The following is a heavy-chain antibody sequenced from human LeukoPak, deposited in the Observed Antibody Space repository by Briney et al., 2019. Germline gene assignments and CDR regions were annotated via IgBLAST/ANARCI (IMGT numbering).Heavy chain of an antibody. CDR3: ARHAICFDP. CDR1: GGSISSYY. J-gene: IGHJ5*02. Sequence: SETLSLTCTVSGGSISSYYWSWIRQPPGKGLEWIGYISYSGSTNYNPSLKSRVTISVDTSKNQFSLKLTSVTAADTAVYYCARHAICFDPWGQGTLVTVSS. CDR2: ISYSGST. V-gene: IGHV4-59*08.